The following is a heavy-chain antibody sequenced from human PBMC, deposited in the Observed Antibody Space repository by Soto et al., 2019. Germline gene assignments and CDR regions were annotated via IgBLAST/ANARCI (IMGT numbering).Heavy chain of an antibody. D-gene: IGHD6-19*01. CDR2: INPNSGGT. V-gene: IGHV1-2*04. CDR1: GYTFTGYY. J-gene: IGHJ4*02. Sequence: QVQLVQSGAEVKKPGASVKVSCKASGYTFTGYYMHWVRQAPGQGLEWMGWINPNSGGTNYAQKFQGWVPRARGTAISQAYMELGRVRSDDTAGYFLAGGPGGGGWYVYWGQGTLVTVSS. CDR3: AGGPGGGGWYVY.